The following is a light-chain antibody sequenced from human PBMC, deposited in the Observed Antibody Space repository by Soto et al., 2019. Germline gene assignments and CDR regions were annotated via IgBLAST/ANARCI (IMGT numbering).Light chain of an antibody. CDR3: QQYGSSPRT. Sequence: DIQMTQSPSSVSASVGDRVTITCRASQHISTWLTWYQQKPGKAPKLLIYAASILQSGVPSRFSGSGSGTDFTLTISRLEPEDFAVYYCQQYGSSPRTFGQGTKV. CDR2: AAS. CDR1: QHISTW. V-gene: IGKV1-12*01. J-gene: IGKJ1*01.